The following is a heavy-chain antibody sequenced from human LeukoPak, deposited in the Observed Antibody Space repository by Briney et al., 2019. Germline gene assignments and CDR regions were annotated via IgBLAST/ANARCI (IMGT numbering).Heavy chain of an antibody. V-gene: IGHV4-4*07. D-gene: IGHD1-26*01. CDR2: VSCSAST. CDR3: ARQGISSSYYGLDY. Sequence: SEPLSLPCTVSGASISTYFWHWIRHSAGKALEWVGSVSCSASTDYVPSLGGRSTMSVDPSKNQFSLNLNSVTSAETAVYSSARQGISSSYYGLDYWGQGTLVTVSS. CDR1: GASISTYF. J-gene: IGHJ4*02.